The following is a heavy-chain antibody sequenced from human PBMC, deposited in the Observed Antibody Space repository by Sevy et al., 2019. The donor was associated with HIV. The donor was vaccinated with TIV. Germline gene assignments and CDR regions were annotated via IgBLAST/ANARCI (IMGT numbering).Heavy chain of an antibody. CDR1: GFTFSSYW. CDR2: IKQDGGEK. D-gene: IGHD6-13*01. CDR3: ARDVPGIASIAAAGFDY. Sequence: GGSLRLSCAASGFTFSSYWMSWVRQAPGKGLEWVANIKQDGGEKYYVDSVKGRFTISRDNAKNSLYLQMNSLRAEDTAVYYCARDVPGIASIAAAGFDYWGQGTLVTVSS. V-gene: IGHV3-7*01. J-gene: IGHJ4*02.